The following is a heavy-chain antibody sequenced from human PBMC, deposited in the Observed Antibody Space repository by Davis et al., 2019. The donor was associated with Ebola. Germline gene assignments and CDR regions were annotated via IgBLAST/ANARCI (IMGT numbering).Heavy chain of an antibody. CDR1: GFTFSGYV. CDR2: INNGGDST. CDR3: ARGGQLVKKAFDY. J-gene: IGHJ4*02. V-gene: IGHV3-23*01. Sequence: PGGSLRLSCAASGFTFSGYVMSWVRQAPGKGLEWVSAINNGGDSTYYADSVKGRFTISRDNSKNTLYLQMNSLRAEDTAVYYCARGGQLVKKAFDYWGQGTLVTVSS. D-gene: IGHD6-6*01.